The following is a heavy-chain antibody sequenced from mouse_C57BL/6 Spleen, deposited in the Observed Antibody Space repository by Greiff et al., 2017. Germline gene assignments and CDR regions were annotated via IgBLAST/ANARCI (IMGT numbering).Heavy chain of an antibody. D-gene: IGHD2-3*01. J-gene: IGHJ2*01. Sequence: QVQLQQSGPELVKPGASVKISCKASGYAFSSSWMNWVKQRPGKGLEWIGRIYPGDGDTNYNGKFKGKATLTADKSSSTAYMQLSSLTSEDSAVYFCARWAFYDGYYPYYFDYWGQGTTLTVSS. CDR1: GYAFSSSW. CDR3: ARWAFYDGYYPYYFDY. CDR2: IYPGDGDT. V-gene: IGHV1-82*01.